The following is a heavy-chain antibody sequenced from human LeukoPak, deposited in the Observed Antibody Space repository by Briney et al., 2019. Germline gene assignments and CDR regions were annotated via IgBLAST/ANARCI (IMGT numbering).Heavy chain of an antibody. CDR2: ISGSGGST. D-gene: IGHD2-2*01. Sequence: GGSLRLSCAASGFTFSSYAMSWVRQAPGKGLEWVSAISGSGGSTYYADSVKGRFTISRDNSKNTLYLQMTSLRAEDTAVYYCASSRGGYCSSTTCRYYYYYYMDVWGKGTTVTVSS. CDR3: ASSRGGYCSSTTCRYYYYYYMDV. CDR1: GFTFSSYA. V-gene: IGHV3-23*01. J-gene: IGHJ6*03.